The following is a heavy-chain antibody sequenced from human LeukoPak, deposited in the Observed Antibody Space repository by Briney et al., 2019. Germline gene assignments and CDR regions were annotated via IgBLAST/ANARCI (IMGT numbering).Heavy chain of an antibody. V-gene: IGHV3-66*01. CDR1: GFTVSSNY. J-gene: IGHJ4*02. CDR2: IYSGGST. CDR3: ARVQTTIFGVVIHGAFDY. Sequence: GGSLRLSCAASGFTVSSNYMSWVRQAPGKGLEWVSVIYSGGSTYYADSVKGRFTISRDNSKNTLYLQMNSLRVEDTAVYYCARVQTTIFGVVIHGAFDYWGQGTLVTVSS. D-gene: IGHD3-3*01.